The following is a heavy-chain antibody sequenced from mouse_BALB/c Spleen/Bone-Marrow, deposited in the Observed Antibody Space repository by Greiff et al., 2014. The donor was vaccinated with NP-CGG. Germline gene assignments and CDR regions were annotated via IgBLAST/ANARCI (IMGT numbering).Heavy chain of an antibody. CDR1: GYTFTSYW. V-gene: IGHV1S81*02. J-gene: IGHJ3*01. D-gene: IGHD1-2*01. CDR3: ARYATATYWFAY. Sequence: VQLQQSGAELVKPGASVKLSCKASGYTFTSYWMHWVKLRPGQGLEWIGEINPSNGRTNYNEKFKSKATLTVDKSSSTAYMQLSSLTSEDSAVYYCARYATATYWFAYWGQGTLVTVSA. CDR2: INPSNGRT.